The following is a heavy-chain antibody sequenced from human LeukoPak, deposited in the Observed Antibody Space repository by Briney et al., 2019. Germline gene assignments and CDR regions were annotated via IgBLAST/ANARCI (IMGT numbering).Heavy chain of an antibody. V-gene: IGHV4-30-4*01. CDR1: GDSISSRPDFY. J-gene: IGHJ5*02. CDR3: ARWGTIAAAPGANWFDP. D-gene: IGHD6-13*01. CDR2: IYYSGNT. Sequence: SETLSLTCTVSGDSISSRPDFYWSWLRQPPGKGLEWIGDIYYSGNTYYNPSLKSRLNISTDASKNQFSLKLTSVTAADTAVYYCARWGTIAAAPGANWFDPWGQGTLVTVSS.